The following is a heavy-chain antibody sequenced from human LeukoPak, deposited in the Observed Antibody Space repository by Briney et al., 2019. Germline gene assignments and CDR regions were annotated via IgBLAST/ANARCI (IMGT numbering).Heavy chain of an antibody. CDR3: ATPTAGTWHFDY. CDR2: IKQDASER. J-gene: IGHJ4*02. D-gene: IGHD1-1*01. Sequence: GGSLRLSCAASGFTFSSYWMTWVRQAPGKGLEWVANIKQDASERYYVDSVRGRFTISRDNAKNSLYLQMNSLRAEDTAVYYCATPTAGTWHFDYWGQGTLVTVSS. V-gene: IGHV3-7*01. CDR1: GFTFSSYW.